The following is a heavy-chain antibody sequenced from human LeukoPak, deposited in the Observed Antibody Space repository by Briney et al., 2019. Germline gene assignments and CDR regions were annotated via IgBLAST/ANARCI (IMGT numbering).Heavy chain of an antibody. CDR3: ARHSGSFSRPFDY. CDR2: IYPGDPDP. D-gene: IGHD1-26*01. J-gene: IGHJ4*02. CDR1: GYSFTSSW. Sequence: GESLKISCKGSGYSFTSSWICWVRQMPGKGLEWMGIIYPGDPDPRYSPSFQGQVTISADKSISTAYLQWSSLKASDTAMYYCARHSGSFSRPFDYWGQGTLVTVSS. V-gene: IGHV5-51*01.